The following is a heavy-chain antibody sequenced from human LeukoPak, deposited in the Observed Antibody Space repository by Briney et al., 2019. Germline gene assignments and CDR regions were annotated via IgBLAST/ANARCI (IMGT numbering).Heavy chain of an antibody. D-gene: IGHD6-13*01. CDR3: ARVWIAAPVESSHDY. J-gene: IGHJ4*02. CDR1: GGTFSSYA. Sequence: SVKVSCKASGGTFSSYAISWVRQAPGQGLEWMGGIIPIFGTANCAQKFQGRVTITADESTSTAYMELSSLRSEDTAVYYCARVWIAAPVESSHDYWGQGTLVTVSS. CDR2: IIPIFGTA. V-gene: IGHV1-69*13.